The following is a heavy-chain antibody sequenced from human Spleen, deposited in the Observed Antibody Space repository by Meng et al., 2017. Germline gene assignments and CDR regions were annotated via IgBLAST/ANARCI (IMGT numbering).Heavy chain of an antibody. CDR1: GFTFSGAS. Sequence: GGSLRLSCTVSGFTFSGASMHWVRRAPGKGLVWVSRMTNDGSLITYADSVKGRFTVSRDNAKNTLFLQMNSLRAEDTAVYFCVKGRDFYWGQGTLVTVSS. CDR2: MTNDGSLI. J-gene: IGHJ4*02. D-gene: IGHD5-24*01. V-gene: IGHV3-74*01. CDR3: VKGRDFY.